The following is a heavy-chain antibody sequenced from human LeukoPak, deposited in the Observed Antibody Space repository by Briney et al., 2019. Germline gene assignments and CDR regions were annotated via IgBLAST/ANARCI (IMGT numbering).Heavy chain of an antibody. CDR1: GYNFTNFG. D-gene: IGHD1-14*01. CDR3: ARDPSNTVGRNIYFDY. V-gene: IGHV1-18*01. J-gene: IGHJ4*02. CDR2: ISAYDGRT. Sequence: ASVKVSCKASGYNFTNFGISWVRQAPGQGPEWLGWISAYDGRTNYAQNLQGRLTLTTDTSTTTAYMELRSLTSDDTAVYYCARDPSNTVGRNIYFDYWGQGTLVTVSS.